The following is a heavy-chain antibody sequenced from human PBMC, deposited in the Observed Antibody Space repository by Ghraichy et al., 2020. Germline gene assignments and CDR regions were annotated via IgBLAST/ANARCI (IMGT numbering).Heavy chain of an antibody. CDR2: ISSSSSYI. V-gene: IGHV3-21*01. D-gene: IGHD6-6*01. Sequence: ESLNISCAASGFTFSSYSMNWVRQAPGKGLEWVSSISSSSSYIYYADSVKGRFTISRDNAKNSLYLQMNSLRAEDTAVYYCARDGPEYSSSSLFWPNWFDPWGQGTLVTVSS. CDR3: ARDGPEYSSSSLFWPNWFDP. CDR1: GFTFSSYS. J-gene: IGHJ5*02.